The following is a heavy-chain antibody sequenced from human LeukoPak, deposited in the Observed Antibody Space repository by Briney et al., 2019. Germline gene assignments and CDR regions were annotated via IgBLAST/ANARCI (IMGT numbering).Heavy chain of an antibody. CDR2: IFSNDEK. J-gene: IGHJ4*02. CDR1: GFSLRTARMG. D-gene: IGHD5-12*01. CDR3: ARSPGYSGYDLYYFDY. Sequence: ESGPVLVKPPETLTLTCTVSGFSLRTARMGVGWIRQPPGKALEWLTHIFSNDEKSYSTSLKSRLTISKDTSKSQVVLTMTNMDPVDTATYYCARSPGYSGYDLYYFDYWGQGTLVTVSS. V-gene: IGHV2-26*01.